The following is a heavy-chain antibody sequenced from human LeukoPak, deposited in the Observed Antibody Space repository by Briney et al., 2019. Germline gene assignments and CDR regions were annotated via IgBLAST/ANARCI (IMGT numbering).Heavy chain of an antibody. V-gene: IGHV3-7*03. CDR2: IKQDGSEK. J-gene: IGHJ6*03. D-gene: IGHD3-9*01. CDR3: AKDGGEYYDILTGYYPRLYYMDV. Sequence: GGSLRLSCAASKFTFSTYWMSWVRQAPGKGLEWVANIKQDGSEKYYVDSVKGRFTISRDNAKNSLYLQMNSLRAEDTAVYYCAKDGGEYYDILTGYYPRLYYMDVWGKGTTVTISS. CDR1: KFTFSTYW.